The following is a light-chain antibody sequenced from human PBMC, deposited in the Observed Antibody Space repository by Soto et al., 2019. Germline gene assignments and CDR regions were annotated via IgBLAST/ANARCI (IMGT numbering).Light chain of an antibody. Sequence: IVPTQSPATLSVSPGERATLSCRASQSFRGLLAWYQQKPGQAPRLLIYDAYNRATGIPPRFSGSGSGTDFTLTISSLEPEDSAVYYCQQRHMWPITFGQGTRLEIK. J-gene: IGKJ5*01. CDR2: DAY. CDR3: QQRHMWPIT. V-gene: IGKV3-11*01. CDR1: QSFRGL.